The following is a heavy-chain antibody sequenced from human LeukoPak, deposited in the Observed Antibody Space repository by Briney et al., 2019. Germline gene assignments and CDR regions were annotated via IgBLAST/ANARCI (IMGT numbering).Heavy chain of an antibody. CDR2: ISSSGSTI. Sequence: GGSLRLSCAASGFTFSSYEMNWVRQAPGKGLEWVSYISSSGSTIYYADSVKGRFTISRDNAKNSLYLQMNSLRAEDTAVYYCARALRDIRGVAGVVDYWGQGTLVTVSS. CDR3: ARALRDIRGVAGVVDY. CDR1: GFTFSSYE. V-gene: IGHV3-48*03. J-gene: IGHJ4*02. D-gene: IGHD6-19*01.